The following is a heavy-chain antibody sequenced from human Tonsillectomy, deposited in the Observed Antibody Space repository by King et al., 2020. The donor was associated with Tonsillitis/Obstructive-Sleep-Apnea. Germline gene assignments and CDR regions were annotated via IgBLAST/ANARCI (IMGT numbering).Heavy chain of an antibody. CDR1: GGAFSGYY. V-gene: IGHV4-34*01. Sequence: VQLQQWGAGLLKPSETLSLTCAVYGGAFSGYYWSWIRQPPGKGLEWIGEINHSGSTNYNPSLKSRVTISVGTSKNQFSLKLSSVTAADTAVYYCARGYESSGRLGYYYYYMDVWGKGTTVTVSS. CDR2: INHSGST. J-gene: IGHJ6*03. CDR3: ARGYESSGRLGYYYYYMDV. D-gene: IGHD3-10*01.